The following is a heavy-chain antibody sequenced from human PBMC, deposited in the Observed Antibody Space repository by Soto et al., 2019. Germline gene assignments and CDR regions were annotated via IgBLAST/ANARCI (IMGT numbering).Heavy chain of an antibody. V-gene: IGHV1-3*01. CDR2: INAGNGNT. CDR3: ARERGPDFYYGMDV. CDR1: GYTFTSYA. J-gene: IGHJ6*02. Sequence: GASVKVSCKASGYTFTSYAMHWVRQAPGQRLEWMGWINAGNGNTKYSQKFQGRVTITRDTSASTAYMELSSLRSDDTAVYYCARERGPDFYYGMDVWGQGTTVTVSS. D-gene: IGHD3-3*01.